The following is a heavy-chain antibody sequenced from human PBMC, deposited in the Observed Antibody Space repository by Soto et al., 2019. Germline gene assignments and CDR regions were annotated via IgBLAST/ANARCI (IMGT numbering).Heavy chain of an antibody. J-gene: IGHJ4*02. Sequence: QVQLVESGGGVVQPGRSLRLSCAASGFSFSSYSMHWVRQAPGKGLEWVAVVSFDGSNKYYANSVKDRFTVSRDNSKNTMYVQMNRLKREDTAVYYCGRDRRFGNGYNLGFDYWGQGALFTVSS. CDR3: GRDRRFGNGYNLGFDY. CDR1: GFSFSSYS. D-gene: IGHD1-1*01. CDR2: VSFDGSNK. V-gene: IGHV3-30-3*01.